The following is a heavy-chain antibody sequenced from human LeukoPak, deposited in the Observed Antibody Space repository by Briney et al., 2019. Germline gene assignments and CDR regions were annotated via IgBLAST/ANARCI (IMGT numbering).Heavy chain of an antibody. CDR3: ARVFDSSGGYDY. V-gene: IGHV4-59*01. D-gene: IGHD3-22*01. CDR2: IYYSGST. CDR1: GGSISSYY. Sequence: SESVSLTCTVSGGSISSYYWSWTRQPPGKGLEWIGYIYYSGSTNYNPSLKSRVTISGDTSKNQFSLKLSSVTAADTAVYYCARVFDSSGGYDYWGQGALVSVSS. J-gene: IGHJ4*02.